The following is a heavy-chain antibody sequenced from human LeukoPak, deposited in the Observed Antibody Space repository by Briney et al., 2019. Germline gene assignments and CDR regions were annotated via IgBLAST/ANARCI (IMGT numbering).Heavy chain of an antibody. D-gene: IGHD6-19*01. CDR1: GGSVSSGSYY. CDR3: ASSQWLAYYFDY. V-gene: IGHV4-61*01. J-gene: IGHJ4*02. CDR2: IYYSGST. Sequence: PSETLSLTCTVSGGSVSSGSYYWSWIRQPPGKGLEWIGYIYYSGSTNYNPPLKSRVTISVDTSKNQFSLKLSSVTAADTAVYYCASSQWLAYYFDYWGQGTLVTVSS.